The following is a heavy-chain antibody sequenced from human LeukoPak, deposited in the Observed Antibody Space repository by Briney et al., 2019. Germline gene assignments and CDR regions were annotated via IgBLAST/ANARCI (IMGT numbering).Heavy chain of an antibody. CDR2: ISGSGGST. V-gene: IGHV3-23*01. CDR3: AKDNWDTAMVTDFDY. D-gene: IGHD5-18*01. CDR1: GFTFSSYA. Sequence: GGSLRPSCAASGFTFSSYAMSWVRQAPGKGLEWVSAISGSGGSTYYADSVKGRFTISRDNSKNTLYLQMNSLRAEDTAVYYCAKDNWDTAMVTDFDYWGQGTLVTVSS. J-gene: IGHJ4*02.